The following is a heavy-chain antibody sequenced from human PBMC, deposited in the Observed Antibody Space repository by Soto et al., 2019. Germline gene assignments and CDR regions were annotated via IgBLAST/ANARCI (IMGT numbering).Heavy chain of an antibody. J-gene: IGHJ4*02. Sequence: QVQLVESGGGVVQPGRSLRLSCAASGFTVSAYGMHWVRQAPGKGLEWVAVISRDGGTIFYADSVKGRFTISRDNSKNTLFVEMTSLRGDDMAVYYCTGEVASGYWGQGTLVTVSS. CDR3: TGEVASGY. CDR2: ISRDGGTI. D-gene: IGHD2-8*02. V-gene: IGHV3-30*03. CDR1: GFTVSAYG.